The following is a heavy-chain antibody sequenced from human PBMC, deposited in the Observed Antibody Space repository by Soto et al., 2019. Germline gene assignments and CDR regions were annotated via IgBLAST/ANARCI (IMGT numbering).Heavy chain of an antibody. CDR3: AMRGYCISAGGKRGYYGMDV. D-gene: IGHD2-2*01. Sequence: QVQLVQSGAEVKKPGSSVKVSCKASGGTFSTYAVSWVRQAPGQGLEWMGAIIPMSNTATYAQNFRDRVTFTADESTSTAYMELSSLRSEDTAVYYCAMRGYCISAGGKRGYYGMDVWGQGTTVTVSS. V-gene: IGHV1-69*12. CDR2: IIPMSNTA. CDR1: GGTFSTYA. J-gene: IGHJ6*02.